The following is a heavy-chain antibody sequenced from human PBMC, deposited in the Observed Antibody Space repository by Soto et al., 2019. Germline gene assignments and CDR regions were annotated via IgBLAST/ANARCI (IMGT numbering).Heavy chain of an antibody. CDR1: GFRFSNYA. J-gene: IGHJ4*02. Sequence: PGGSLRLSCAASGFRFSNYAAHWVRQAPGKGLEWVAIISFDGSNKYYADSVKGRFTISRDNFKDTLSLQMNSLRVEDTAVYYCAKAGDGGFDYWGQGTLVTVSS. V-gene: IGHV3-30-3*01. CDR3: AKAGDGGFDY. CDR2: ISFDGSNK.